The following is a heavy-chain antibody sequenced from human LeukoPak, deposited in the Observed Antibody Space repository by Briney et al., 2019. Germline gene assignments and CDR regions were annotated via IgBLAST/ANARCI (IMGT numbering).Heavy chain of an antibody. CDR2: FDPEDVET. Sequence: ASVKVSCKVSGYTLTELFMHWVRQAPGKGLEWMGGFDPEDVETIYAQKFQGRVTMTEATATDTAYMELSSLRSEATALYYCATRGTYYYDSSVLSWGQGTPVTVSS. V-gene: IGHV1-24*01. D-gene: IGHD3-22*01. CDR1: GYTLTELF. J-gene: IGHJ5*01. CDR3: ATRGTYYYDSSVLS.